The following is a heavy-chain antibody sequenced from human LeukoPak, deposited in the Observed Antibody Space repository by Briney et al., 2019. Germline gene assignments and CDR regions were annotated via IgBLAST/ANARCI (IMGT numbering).Heavy chain of an antibody. J-gene: IGHJ5*02. V-gene: IGHV4-59*01. CDR2: IYYSGST. D-gene: IGHD2-15*01. CDR3: AREGVYCSGGSCSNWFDP. Sequence: SETLSLTCTVSGGSISSYYWSWIRQPPGKGLEWIGYIYYSGSTNYNPSLKSRVTISVDTSKNQFSLKLSSVTAADTAVYYCAREGVYCSGGSCSNWFDPWGQGTLVTVSS. CDR1: GGSISSYY.